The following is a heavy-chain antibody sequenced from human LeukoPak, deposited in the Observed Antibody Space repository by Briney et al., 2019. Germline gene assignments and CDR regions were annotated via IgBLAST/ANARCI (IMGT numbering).Heavy chain of an antibody. CDR1: GFTFTSHN. Sequence: GGSLRLSCAASGFTFTSHNMNWIRQAPGKGLEWVSSISSSSTYINYADSVKGRFTISRDNAKNSLYLQMNSLRAEDTAVYYCARVELEAVSYGAAVFWGQGTLVTVSS. CDR2: ISSSSTYI. CDR3: ARVELEAVSYGAAVF. J-gene: IGHJ4*02. D-gene: IGHD1-26*01. V-gene: IGHV3-21*01.